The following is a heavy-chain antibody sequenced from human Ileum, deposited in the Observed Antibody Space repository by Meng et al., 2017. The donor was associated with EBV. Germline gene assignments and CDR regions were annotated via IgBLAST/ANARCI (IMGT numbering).Heavy chain of an antibody. CDR2: IYYTGST. V-gene: IGHV4-61*01. Sequence: QVQLQEAGPGLVKPSETLSRTCTVSGGSVTSGSYYLSWIRRPPGEGLEWIGYIYYTGSTNYTPSLKSRVTISVDTSKNQFSLNLTSVTAADTAVYYCARGTGTTFAWGQGTLVTVSS. D-gene: IGHD1-1*01. J-gene: IGHJ5*02. CDR3: ARGTGTTFA. CDR1: GGSVTSGSYY.